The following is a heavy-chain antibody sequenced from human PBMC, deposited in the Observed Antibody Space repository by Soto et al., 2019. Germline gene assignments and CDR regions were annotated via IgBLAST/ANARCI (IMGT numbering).Heavy chain of an antibody. CDR2: IRGTT. J-gene: IGHJ3*02. V-gene: IGHV3-48*01. D-gene: IGHD2-21*01. CDR3: ARDDSFAFDI. Sequence: EVQLVESGGGLVQPGGSLRLSCAASGFTFTSYSMNWVRQAPGKGLEWVSYIRGTTHYADSVKGRFTISRANARSSLYLQMNSLRADDSDVYYCARDDSFAFDIWGQGTMVTVSS. CDR1: GFTFTSYS.